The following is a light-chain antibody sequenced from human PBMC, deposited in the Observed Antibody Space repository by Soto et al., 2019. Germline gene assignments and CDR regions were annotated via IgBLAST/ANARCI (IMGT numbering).Light chain of an antibody. V-gene: IGKV3-20*01. J-gene: IGKJ1*01. Sequence: EIVLTQSPGTLSLSPGERATLSCRASQSVSNNYLAWYQRKPGQTPRLLIYTASSRAAGVPDRFSSSGSGTDFTLTISRLEPGDFAVYYCQQYGRSPATFGQGTKVEIK. CDR3: QQYGRSPAT. CDR1: QSVSNNY. CDR2: TAS.